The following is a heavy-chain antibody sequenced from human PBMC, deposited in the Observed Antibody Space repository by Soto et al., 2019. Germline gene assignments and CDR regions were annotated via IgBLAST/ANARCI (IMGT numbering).Heavy chain of an antibody. Sequence: GASVKVSCKASGYTFTSYDINWVRQATGQGLEWMGWMNPNSGNTGYAQKFQGRVTMTRNTSISTAYMELSSLRSEDTAVYYCARVWRYSGYDSDYWGQGTLVTVSS. CDR1: GYTFTSYD. CDR2: MNPNSGNT. V-gene: IGHV1-8*01. J-gene: IGHJ4*02. CDR3: ARVWRYSGYDSDY. D-gene: IGHD5-12*01.